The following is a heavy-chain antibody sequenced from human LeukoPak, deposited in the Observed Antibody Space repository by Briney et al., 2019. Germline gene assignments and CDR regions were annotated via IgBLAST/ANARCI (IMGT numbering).Heavy chain of an antibody. V-gene: IGHV4-61*01. CDR2: IYYSGST. CDR3: ARDGYNWNDVLGSYYYYGMDV. Sequence: PSETLSLTCTVSGGSVSSGSYYWSWIRQPPGKGLEWIGYIYYSGSTNYNPSLKSRVTLSVDTSKNQFSLKLSSVTAADTAVYYCARDGYNWNDVLGSYYYYGMDVWGQGTTVTVSS. CDR1: GGSVSSGSYY. D-gene: IGHD1-20*01. J-gene: IGHJ6*02.